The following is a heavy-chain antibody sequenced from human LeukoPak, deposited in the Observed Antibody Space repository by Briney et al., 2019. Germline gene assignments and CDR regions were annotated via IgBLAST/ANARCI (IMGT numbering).Heavy chain of an antibody. CDR1: GFTFDDYA. CDR2: ISWNSGSI. Sequence: GRSLRLSCAASGFTFDDYAMHWVRQAPGKGLEWVSGISWNSGSIGYADSVKGRFTISRDNAKNSLYLQMNSLRAEDTALYYCAKGYQPWGNYYYGMDVWGQGTTVTVSS. J-gene: IGHJ6*02. CDR3: AKGYQPWGNYYYGMDV. D-gene: IGHD2-2*01. V-gene: IGHV3-9*01.